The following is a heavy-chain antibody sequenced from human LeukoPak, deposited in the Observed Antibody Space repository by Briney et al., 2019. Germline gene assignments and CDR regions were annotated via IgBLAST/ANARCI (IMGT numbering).Heavy chain of an antibody. CDR1: GVTVSNTW. D-gene: IGHD2-15*01. J-gene: IGHJ4*02. CDR2: FTSRSAGGTI. Sequence: GGSLRLSCTASGVTVSNTWMSWVRQAPGKGLEWVGLFTSRSAGGTIHYAAPVQGRFTILAEDSKNTWYLQMDGLQIEDTGIYYCTTGGGTMDFWGQGTLVTVSS. V-gene: IGHV3-15*01. CDR3: TTGGGTMDF.